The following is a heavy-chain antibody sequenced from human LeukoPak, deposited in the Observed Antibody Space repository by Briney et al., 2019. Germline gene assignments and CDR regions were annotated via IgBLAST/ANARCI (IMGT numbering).Heavy chain of an antibody. CDR2: MYSSGNP. V-gene: IGHV4-4*08. D-gene: IGHD3-16*01. Sequence: SETLSLTCSVSSGVISSFYWSWIRQPPGKGLECIGSMYSSGNPKYNPSLKSRVTISVDTSKNLFSLTLTSVNAADTAIYYCATLGGSFDYWGPGTRVAV. CDR1: SGVISSFY. J-gene: IGHJ4*02. CDR3: ATLGGSFDY.